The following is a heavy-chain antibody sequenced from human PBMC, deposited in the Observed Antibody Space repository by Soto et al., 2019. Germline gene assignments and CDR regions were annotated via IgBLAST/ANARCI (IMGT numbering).Heavy chain of an antibody. CDR3: AREFGYCSGGSCYAFDY. CDR1: GFTFNHYT. V-gene: IGHV3-21*04. CDR2: ISSSSSYI. D-gene: IGHD2-15*01. J-gene: IGHJ4*02. Sequence: PGGSLRLSCAASGFTFNHYTMHWVRQAPGKGLEWVSSISSSSSYIYYADSVKGRFTISRDNAKNSLYLRMNSLRAEDTAVYYCAREFGYCSGGSCYAFDYWGQGTLVTVSS.